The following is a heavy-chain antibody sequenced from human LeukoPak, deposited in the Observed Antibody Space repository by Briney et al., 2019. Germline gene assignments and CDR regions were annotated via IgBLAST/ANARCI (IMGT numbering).Heavy chain of an antibody. J-gene: IGHJ3*02. CDR3: VRDSDYQRNSGGLYPHYDALDI. V-gene: IGHV3-7*01. D-gene: IGHD2-21*01. CDR1: EFTFSTFW. Sequence: GGSLRLSCAASEFTFSTFWMSWVRQAPGKGLEWVANIKADGSVKHYVDSVEGRFSISRDNARSSLYLQMNSLRAEDTAVYYCVRDSDYQRNSGGLYPHYDALDIWGHGTMVTVSS. CDR2: IKADGSVK.